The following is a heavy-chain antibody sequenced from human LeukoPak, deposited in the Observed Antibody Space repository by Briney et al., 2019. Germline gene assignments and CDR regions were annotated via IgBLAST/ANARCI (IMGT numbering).Heavy chain of an antibody. V-gene: IGHV3-7*01. CDR2: IKQDGSEK. J-gene: IGHJ4*02. D-gene: IGHD3-22*01. Sequence: PGGSLRLSCAASGFTFSSYWMSWVRQAPGKGLEWVANIKQDGSEKYYVDSVKGRFTISRDNAKNSLYLQMNSLRAEDTAVYYCAREDYYDSSGVFDYWGQGTLVTVSS. CDR3: AREDYYDSSGVFDY. CDR1: GFTFSSYW.